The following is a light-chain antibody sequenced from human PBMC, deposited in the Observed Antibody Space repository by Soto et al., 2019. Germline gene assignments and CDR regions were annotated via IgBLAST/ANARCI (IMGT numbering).Light chain of an antibody. CDR1: QSISSY. Sequence: DIHMTQSPSSLSASLGYIVTITCXASQSISSYLNWYQQKPGKAPKLLIYAASSLQSGVPSRFSGSGSGTDFTLTISSLQPEDFATYFCQHGYSTPLTFGGGTKVDIK. CDR2: AAS. J-gene: IGKJ4*01. V-gene: IGKV1-39*01. CDR3: QHGYSTPLT.